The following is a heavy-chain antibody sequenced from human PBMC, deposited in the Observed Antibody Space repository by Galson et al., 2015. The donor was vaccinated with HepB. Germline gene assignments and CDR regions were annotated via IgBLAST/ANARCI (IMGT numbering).Heavy chain of an antibody. D-gene: IGHD3-22*01. V-gene: IGHV1-46*01. J-gene: IGHJ6*02. CDR3: ASYYYDSSGYYLVDYGMDV. Sequence: SVKVSCKASGYTFTSYYMHWVRQAPGQGLEWMGIINPSGGSTSYAQKFQGRVTMTRDTSTSTVYMELSSLRSEDTAVYYCASYYYDSSGYYLVDYGMDVWGQGTTVTVSS. CDR1: GYTFTSYY. CDR2: INPSGGST.